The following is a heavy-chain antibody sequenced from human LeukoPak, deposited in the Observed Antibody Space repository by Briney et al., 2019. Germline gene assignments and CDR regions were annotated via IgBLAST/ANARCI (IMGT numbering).Heavy chain of an antibody. J-gene: IGHJ3*02. CDR2: IYTSGST. V-gene: IGHV4-4*07. Sequence: PSETLSLTCTVSGGSISSYYWSWIRQPAGKGLEWIGRIYTSGSTNYNPSLKRRVTVSVDTSKNQFSLKLSSVTAADTAVYYCARDLIAVAADAFDMWGQGTKVTVSS. D-gene: IGHD6-19*01. CDR1: GGSISSYY. CDR3: ARDLIAVAADAFDM.